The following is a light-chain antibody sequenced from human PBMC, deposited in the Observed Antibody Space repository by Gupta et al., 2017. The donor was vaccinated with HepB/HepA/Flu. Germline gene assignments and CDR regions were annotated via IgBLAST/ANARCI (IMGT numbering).Light chain of an antibody. J-gene: IGKJ2*01. CDR3: QQDGSAYT. Sequence: EIVLTQSPGTLSLSPGERATLSCRASQSVSSSYLAWYQQKPGQAPRLLIYGASSRATDIPDRFSGSGSGTDFTLTISRLEPEDFAVYYWQQDGSAYTFGQGTKLEIK. CDR2: GAS. V-gene: IGKV3-20*01. CDR1: QSVSSSY.